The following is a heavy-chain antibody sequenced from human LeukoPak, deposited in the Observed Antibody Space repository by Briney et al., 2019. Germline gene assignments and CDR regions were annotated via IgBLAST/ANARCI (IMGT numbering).Heavy chain of an antibody. Sequence: TGGSLRLSCAASGFTFDDYAMHWVRQAPGKGLEWVSLISWDGGSTYYADSVKGRFTISRDNSKNTLYLQMNSLRAEDTAVYYCAKVNSMVRGVTYYFDYWGQGTLVTVSS. CDR1: GFTFDDYA. D-gene: IGHD3-10*01. J-gene: IGHJ4*02. CDR2: ISWDGGST. CDR3: AKVNSMVRGVTYYFDY. V-gene: IGHV3-43D*04.